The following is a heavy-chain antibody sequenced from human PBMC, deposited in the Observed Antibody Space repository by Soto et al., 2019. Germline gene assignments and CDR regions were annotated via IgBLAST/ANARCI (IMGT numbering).Heavy chain of an antibody. CDR1: GGSITTGGDY. CDR3: ARGKGSDGYYYFDY. J-gene: IGHJ4*02. V-gene: IGHV4-31*03. D-gene: IGHD2-15*01. Sequence: SETLSLTCMVSGGSITTGGDYWIWIRQHPGKGLEWIGYIYSTGIPYYKPSLKSRVTISRDTSKNHFSLKVTSVTAADTAIYYCARGKGSDGYYYFDYWGQGALVTVSS. CDR2: IYSTGIP.